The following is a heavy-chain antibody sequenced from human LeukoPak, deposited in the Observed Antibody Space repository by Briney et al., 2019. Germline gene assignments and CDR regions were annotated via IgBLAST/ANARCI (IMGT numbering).Heavy chain of an antibody. Sequence: GGSLRLSCAASGFIFSSYGMHWVRQAPDKGLEWVAFIRYDGSRKYYADSVKGRFTISRDNSKNTLYLQMNSLRAEDTAVYYCASGSRDGYNYPDYWGQGTLVTVSS. V-gene: IGHV3-30*02. CDR1: GFIFSSYG. J-gene: IGHJ4*02. CDR3: ASGSRDGYNYPDY. D-gene: IGHD5-24*01. CDR2: IRYDGSRK.